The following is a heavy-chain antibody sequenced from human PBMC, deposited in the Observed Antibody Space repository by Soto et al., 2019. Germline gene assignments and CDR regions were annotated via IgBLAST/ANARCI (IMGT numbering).Heavy chain of an antibody. CDR1: GFTFSSYS. D-gene: IGHD4-17*01. CDR2: ISSRSRSI. V-gene: IGHV3-21*01. CDR3: ARDRGDYEALVPYSFDH. J-gene: IGHJ4*02. Sequence: EVQLVESGGGLVKPGGSLRLSCAASGFTFSSYSMHWVRQAPGKGLEWVSSISSRSRSIYYADSQKGRFTISRDNTKNPLSLQMNNLRAEDTAVYYCARDRGDYEALVPYSFDHWGQGTLVTVSS.